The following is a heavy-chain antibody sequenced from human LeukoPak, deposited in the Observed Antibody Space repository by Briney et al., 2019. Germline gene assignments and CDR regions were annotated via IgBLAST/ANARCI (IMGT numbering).Heavy chain of an antibody. J-gene: IGHJ3*02. D-gene: IGHD1-1*01. CDR3: ARDTQFNSLHI. CDR1: GFTFSSYD. CDR2: IRSSGDTV. Sequence: PGGSLRLSCAASGFTFSSYDMNWVRQAPGKGLEWVSFIRSSGDTVYYTDSVKGRFTISRDNAKNSLDLQMNSLRAEDTAVYYCARDTQFNSLHIWGQGTMVSVSS. V-gene: IGHV3-48*03.